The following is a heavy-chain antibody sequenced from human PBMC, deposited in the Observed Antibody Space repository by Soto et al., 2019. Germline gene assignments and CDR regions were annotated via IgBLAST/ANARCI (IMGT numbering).Heavy chain of an antibody. CDR2: IYYSGST. CDR1: GGSVSSSSYY. CDR3: ARHCSSTSCYLHY. J-gene: IGHJ4*02. D-gene: IGHD2-2*01. Sequence: SETLSLTCTVSGGSVSSSSYYWGWIRQPPGKGLEWIGSIYYSGSTYYNPSLKSRVTISVDTSKNQFSLKLSSVTAADTAVYYCARHCSSTSCYLHYWGQGTLVTVSS. V-gene: IGHV4-39*01.